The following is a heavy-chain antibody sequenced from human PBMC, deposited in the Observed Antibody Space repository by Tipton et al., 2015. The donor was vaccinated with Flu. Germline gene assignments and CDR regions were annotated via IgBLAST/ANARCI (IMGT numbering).Heavy chain of an antibody. V-gene: IGHV1-18*01. CDR3: ARGLGGYRPYEY. D-gene: IGHD5-12*01. CDR2: ISPYNGNT. Sequence: QLVQSGAEVKKPGASVKVSCKASGYMFASYSISWVRQAPGQRPEWMGWISPYNGNTDYAQKLQDRVTMSADSSTTTAYMELRSLRSDDTAVYYCARGLGGYRPYEYWGQGTLVTVSS. J-gene: IGHJ4*02. CDR1: GYMFASYS.